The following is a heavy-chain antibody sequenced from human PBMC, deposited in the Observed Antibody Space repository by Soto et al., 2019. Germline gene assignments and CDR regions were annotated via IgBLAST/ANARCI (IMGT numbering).Heavy chain of an antibody. J-gene: IGHJ4*02. D-gene: IGHD3-10*01. CDR3: ARTPYYYGSGSYLDY. V-gene: IGHV4-59*01. Sequence: SETLSLTCTVSGGSISSYYWSWIRQPPGKGLEWIGYIYDSGSTNYNPSLKSRVTISVDTSKNQFSLKLSSVTAADTALYYCARTPYYYGSGSYLDYWGQGTLVTVSS. CDR1: GGSISSYY. CDR2: IYDSGST.